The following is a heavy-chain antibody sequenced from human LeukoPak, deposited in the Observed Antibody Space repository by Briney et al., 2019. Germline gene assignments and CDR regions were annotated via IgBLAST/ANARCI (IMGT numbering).Heavy chain of an antibody. CDR2: MNPNSGGT. CDR3: ARGGVVAAAIEGDPPRRFAY. CDR1: GYTFTGYY. J-gene: IGHJ4*02. D-gene: IGHD2-2*01. V-gene: IGHV1-2*02. Sequence: ASVKVSCKASGYTFTGYYIHWVRQAPGQGLEWMGWMNPNSGGTNYAQNFQGRVTMTRDTSISTAYMELSRLTSDDTAVYYCARGGVVAAAIEGDPPRRFAYWGQGTLVTVSS.